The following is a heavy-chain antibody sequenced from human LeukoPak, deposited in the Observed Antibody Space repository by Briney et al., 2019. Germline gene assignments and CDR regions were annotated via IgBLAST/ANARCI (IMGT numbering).Heavy chain of an antibody. J-gene: IGHJ4*02. V-gene: IGHV4-4*07. D-gene: IGHD3-22*01. CDR2: IYTSGST. CDR3: AGGRYYDSSGRNYFDY. Sequence: SETLSLTCTVSGGSISSYYWSWIRQPAGKGLEWIGRIYTSGSTNYNPSLKSRVTMSVDTSKNQFSLKLSSVTAADTAVYYCAGGRYYDSSGRNYFDYWGQGTLVTVSS. CDR1: GGSISSYY.